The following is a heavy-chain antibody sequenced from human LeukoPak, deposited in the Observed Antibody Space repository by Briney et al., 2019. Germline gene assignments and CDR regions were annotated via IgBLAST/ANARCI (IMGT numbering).Heavy chain of an antibody. CDR2: IYSGGST. D-gene: IGHD5-18*01. V-gene: IGHV3-53*01. CDR3: ARDPGGPYGYGNYYYYYGMDV. J-gene: IGHJ6*02. Sequence: GGSLRLSCAASGFTVSSNYMSWVRQAPGKGLEWVSVIYSGGSTYYADSAKGRFTISRDNSKNTLYLQMNSLRAEDTAVYYCARDPGGPYGYGNYYYYYGMDVWGQGITVTVSS. CDR1: GFTVSSNY.